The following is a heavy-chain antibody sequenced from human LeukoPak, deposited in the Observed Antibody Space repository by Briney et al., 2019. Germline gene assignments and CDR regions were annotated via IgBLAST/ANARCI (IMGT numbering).Heavy chain of an antibody. D-gene: IGHD6-13*01. V-gene: IGHV3-30*04. CDR3: ARDGNVSSSSWYPTYYYYYYMDV. CDR1: GFTFSSYA. Sequence: PGRSLRLSCAASGFTFSSYAMHWVRQAPGKGLEWVAVISYDGSNKYYADSVKGRFTISRDNSKNTLYLQMNSLRADDTAVYYCARDGNVSSSSWYPTYYYYYYMDVWGKGTTVTVSS. J-gene: IGHJ6*03. CDR2: ISYDGSNK.